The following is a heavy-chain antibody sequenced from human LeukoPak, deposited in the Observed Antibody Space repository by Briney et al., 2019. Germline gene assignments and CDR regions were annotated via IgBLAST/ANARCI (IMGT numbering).Heavy chain of an antibody. CDR2: IYTSGTT. Sequence: PSETLSLTCAVSGGSISSYYWSWIRQPAGKGLEWIGRIYTSGTTNYNPSLKSRVTISVDTSKNQFSLKLSSVTAADTAVYYCARKASPYSLVATLYYFDYWGQGTLVTVSS. D-gene: IGHD5-12*01. CDR3: ARKASPYSLVATLYYFDY. J-gene: IGHJ4*02. CDR1: GGSISSYY. V-gene: IGHV4-4*07.